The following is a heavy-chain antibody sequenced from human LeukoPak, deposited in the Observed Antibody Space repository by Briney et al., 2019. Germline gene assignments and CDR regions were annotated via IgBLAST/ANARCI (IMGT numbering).Heavy chain of an antibody. D-gene: IGHD6-13*01. Sequence: GGSLRLSCAVSGFTFSSYWMYWVRQVPGKGLVWVSHINTFGTTATYADSVKGRFTISRDNANNTLYLQMNSLRAEDTAVYYCAKDQLGALVRRTVYWGQRTLVTVSS. J-gene: IGHJ4*02. CDR1: GFTFSSYW. CDR2: INTFGTTA. V-gene: IGHV3-74*01. CDR3: AKDQLGALVRRTVY.